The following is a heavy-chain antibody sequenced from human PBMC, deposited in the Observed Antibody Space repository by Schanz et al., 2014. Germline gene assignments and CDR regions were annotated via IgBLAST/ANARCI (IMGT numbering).Heavy chain of an antibody. Sequence: EVQLVESGGGLVKPGGSLRLSCAASGFTFSSYAMSWVRQAPGKGLEWVSGFDAHDGRAYYADSAKGRFTISRDNSKNLLYLQMNSLRAEDTAVYYCARIGGSVFDYWAQGTLVTVSS. CDR3: ARIGGSVFDY. CDR1: GFTFSSYA. J-gene: IGHJ4*02. CDR2: FDAHDGRA. D-gene: IGHD3-10*01. V-gene: IGHV3-23*04.